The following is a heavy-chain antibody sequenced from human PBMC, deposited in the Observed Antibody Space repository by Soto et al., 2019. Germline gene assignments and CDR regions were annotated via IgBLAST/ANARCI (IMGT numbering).Heavy chain of an antibody. J-gene: IGHJ5*02. CDR3: AREDSWWFDP. Sequence: EVHLVESGGGLVQPGGSLRLSCAASGFTFTSYWMHWVRQAPGKGLVWVSRMNSDGSGTSYADSVKGRFTISRDNAKNTVYLQMNSLRAEDTAVYYCAREDSWWFDPWGQGALVTVSS. V-gene: IGHV3-74*01. CDR1: GFTFTSYW. CDR2: MNSDGSGT. D-gene: IGHD2-15*01.